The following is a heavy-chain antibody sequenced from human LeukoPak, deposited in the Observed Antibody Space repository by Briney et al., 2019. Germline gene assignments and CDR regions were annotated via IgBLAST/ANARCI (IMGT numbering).Heavy chain of an antibody. CDR1: GYTFTSYG. D-gene: IGHD2-2*02. CDR3: ARDRTKTVVVPAAIPRPAREFDY. CDR2: ISAYNGNT. J-gene: IGHJ4*02. V-gene: IGHV1-18*01. Sequence: ASVKVSCKASGYTFTSYGISWVRQAPGQGLEWMGWISAYNGNTNYAQKLQGRVTMTTDTSTSTAYMELRSLRSDDTAVYYCARDRTKTVVVPAAIPRPAREFDYWGQGTLVTVSS.